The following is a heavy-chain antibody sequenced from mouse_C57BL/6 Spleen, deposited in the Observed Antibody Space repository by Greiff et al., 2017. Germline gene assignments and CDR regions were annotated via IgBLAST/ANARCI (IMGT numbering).Heavy chain of an antibody. D-gene: IGHD4-1*01. CDR3: ARDWDYAMDY. V-gene: IGHV5-17*01. CDR2: ISSGSSTI. Sequence: VKLVASGGGLVKPGGSLKLSCAASGFTFSDYGMHWVRQAPEKGLEWVAYISSGSSTIYYADTVKGRFTISRDNAKNTLFLQMTSLRSEDTAMYYCARDWDYAMDYWGQGTSVTVSS. CDR1: GFTFSDYG. J-gene: IGHJ4*01.